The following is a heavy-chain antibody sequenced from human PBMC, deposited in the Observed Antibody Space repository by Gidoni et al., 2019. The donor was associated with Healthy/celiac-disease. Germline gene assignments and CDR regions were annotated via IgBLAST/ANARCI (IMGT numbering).Heavy chain of an antibody. CDR3: ARASDYGDYDWFDP. D-gene: IGHD4-17*01. J-gene: IGHJ5*02. V-gene: IGHV3-21*01. Sequence: EVQLVESGGGLVKPGGSLSLSCAASGFTCSSYRMNWVRQAPGKGLECVSSIISSSSYIYYADAVKGRFTISRDNAKNSLYLQLNSLRAEDTAVYYCARASDYGDYDWFDPWGQGTLVTVSS. CDR2: IISSSSYI. CDR1: GFTCSSYR.